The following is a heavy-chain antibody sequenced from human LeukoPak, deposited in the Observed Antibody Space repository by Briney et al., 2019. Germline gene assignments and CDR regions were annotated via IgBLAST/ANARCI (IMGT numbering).Heavy chain of an antibody. J-gene: IGHJ6*02. CDR2: TSYDENTK. CDR3: AKVIAVAGLYYYGMDV. V-gene: IGHV3-30*07. Sequence: GGSLRLSCAASGFTFSRYAMHWVRQAPGKGLEWVAVTSYDENTKYYADSVKGRFTISRDNSKNTLYLQMNSLRAEDTAVYYCAKVIAVAGLYYYGMDVWGQGTTVTVSS. D-gene: IGHD6-19*01. CDR1: GFTFSRYA.